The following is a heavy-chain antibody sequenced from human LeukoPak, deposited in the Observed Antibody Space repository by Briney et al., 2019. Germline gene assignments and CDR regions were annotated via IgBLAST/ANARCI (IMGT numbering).Heavy chain of an antibody. CDR3: AREGAAAGTRPYYYYYYAMDV. D-gene: IGHD6-13*01. CDR2: IKQDGGEK. Sequence: PGGSLRLSCAASGFTFSSYWMSWVRQAPGKGLEWVANIKQDGGEKYYVDSVKGRFTISRDNAKNSLYLQMNSLRAEDTAVYYCAREGAAAGTRPYYYYYYAMDVWGQGTTVTVSS. V-gene: IGHV3-7*01. J-gene: IGHJ6*02. CDR1: GFTFSSYW.